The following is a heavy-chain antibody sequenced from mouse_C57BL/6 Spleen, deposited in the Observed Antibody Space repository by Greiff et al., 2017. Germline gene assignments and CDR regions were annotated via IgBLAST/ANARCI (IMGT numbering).Heavy chain of an antibody. CDR1: GYAFSSYW. V-gene: IGHV1-80*01. CDR3: ARPGSSPFDY. J-gene: IGHJ2*01. D-gene: IGHD1-1*01. CDR2: IYPGDGAT. Sequence: VQLQQSGAELVKPGASVKISCKASGYAFSSYWMNWVKQRPGKGLEWIGQIYPGDGATNYNGKFKGQATLTANKSSSTAYMQLSSLTSEGSAVYCCARPGSSPFDYWGQGTTLTVSS.